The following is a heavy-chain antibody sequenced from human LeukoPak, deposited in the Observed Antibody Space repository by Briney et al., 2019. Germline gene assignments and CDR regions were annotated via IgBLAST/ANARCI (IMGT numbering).Heavy chain of an antibody. CDR3: ARSSPRRWVIVVVAATPLRWFDP. CDR2: INHSGST. J-gene: IGHJ5*02. D-gene: IGHD2-15*01. V-gene: IGHV4-34*01. CDR1: GGSFSGYY. Sequence: PSETLSLTCAVYGGSFSGYYWSWIRQPPGKGLEWIGEINHSGSTNYNPSLKSRVTISVDTSKNQFSLKLSSVTAADTAVYYCARSSPRRWVIVVVAATPLRWFDPWGQGTLVTVSS.